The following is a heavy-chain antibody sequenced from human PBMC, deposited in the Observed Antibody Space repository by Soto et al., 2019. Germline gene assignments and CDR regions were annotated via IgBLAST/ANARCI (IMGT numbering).Heavy chain of an antibody. CDR2: INAGNGNT. V-gene: IGHV1-3*01. CDR3: AREGGYGWIDY. Sequence: ASVNVSCMASANTFTSYAMHWVRQAPGQRLEWMGWINAGNGNTKYSQKFQGRVTITRDTSASTAYMELSSLRSEDTAVYYCAREGGYGWIDYWGQGTLITVSS. J-gene: IGHJ4*02. CDR1: ANTFTSYA. D-gene: IGHD5-18*01.